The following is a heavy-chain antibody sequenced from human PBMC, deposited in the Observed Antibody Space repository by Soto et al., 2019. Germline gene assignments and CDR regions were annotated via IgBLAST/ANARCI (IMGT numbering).Heavy chain of an antibody. D-gene: IGHD2-8*01. Sequence: QVQLVQSGAEVKKPGASVKVSCKASGYTFTSYDINWVRQATGQGLEWMGWMNPNRSNTGSAQKFRGRVTINRNTSMSTAYMELSSLRSEETAVYYCAREVSYWFVPWGQGTLVTVSS. J-gene: IGHJ5*02. CDR2: MNPNRSNT. V-gene: IGHV1-8*01. CDR3: AREVSYWFVP. CDR1: GYTFTSYD.